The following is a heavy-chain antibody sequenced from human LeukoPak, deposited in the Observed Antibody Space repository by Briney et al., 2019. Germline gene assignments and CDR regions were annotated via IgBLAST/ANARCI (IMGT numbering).Heavy chain of an antibody. CDR1: GGSISSSNYY. Sequence: SETLSLTCTVSGGSISSSNYYWGWIRQPPGKGLEWIGSIYYSGITYYNPSLKSRVTISVETSNNQFSLKLSSVTAPGTAMYYCARLLIYCSSISCHFDYWGQGTLVTVSS. V-gene: IGHV4-39*01. J-gene: IGHJ4*02. D-gene: IGHD2-2*01. CDR2: IYYSGIT. CDR3: ARLLIYCSSISCHFDY.